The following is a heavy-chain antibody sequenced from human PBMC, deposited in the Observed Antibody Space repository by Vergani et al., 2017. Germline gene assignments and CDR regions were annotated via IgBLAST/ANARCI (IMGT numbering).Heavy chain of an antibody. CDR3: ARDRDSLVDY. D-gene: IGHD5-18*01. CDR1: GFTFSSYA. CDR2: ISYDGSNK. J-gene: IGHJ4*02. Sequence: QVQLVESGGGVVQPGRSLRLSCAASGFTFSSYAMHWVRQAPGKGLEWVAVISYDGSNKYYADSVKGRFTISRDNSKNTLYLQMNRLRAEDTAVYYCARDRDSLVDYWGQGTLVTVSS. V-gene: IGHV3-30-3*01.